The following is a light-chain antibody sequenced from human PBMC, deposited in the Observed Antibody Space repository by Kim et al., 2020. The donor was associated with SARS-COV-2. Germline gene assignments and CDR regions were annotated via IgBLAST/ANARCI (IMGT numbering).Light chain of an antibody. CDR1: QRISSW. CDR2: DAS. CDR3: QKYNSYST. J-gene: IGKJ1*01. Sequence: DIQMTQSPSTLSASVGDRVTITCRASQRISSWLAWYQQKPGKAPKLLIYDASSLESGVPSRFSGSGSGTEFTLTISSLQRNDFATYYCQKYNSYSTFGQRGKVEIK. V-gene: IGKV1-5*01.